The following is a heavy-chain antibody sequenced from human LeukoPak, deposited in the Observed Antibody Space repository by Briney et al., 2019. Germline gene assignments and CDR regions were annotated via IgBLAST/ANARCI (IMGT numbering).Heavy chain of an antibody. J-gene: IGHJ4*02. CDR1: GGSITTYY. D-gene: IGHD1-26*01. V-gene: IGHV4-59*08. CDR3: ARQVGSSRIDY. Sequence: PSETLSLTCTASGGSITTYYWSWIRQSPGKGLEWIGYIYPDGTTSYNPSLTSRVTISLDRSRSQFSLKLSSVTAADTAVYYCARQVGSSRIDYWGQGTLVTVSS. CDR2: IYPDGTT.